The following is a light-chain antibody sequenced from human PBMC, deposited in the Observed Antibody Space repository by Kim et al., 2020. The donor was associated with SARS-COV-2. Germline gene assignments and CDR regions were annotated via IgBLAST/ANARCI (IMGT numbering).Light chain of an antibody. CDR1: KLGDKY. CDR3: QAWDSSTVV. CDR2: QAS. V-gene: IGLV3-1*01. Sequence: VSPGQTASITCSGDKLGDKYACWYQQKPGQSPVLVIYQASKRPSGIPERFSGSNSGNTATLTISGTQAMDEADYYCQAWDSSTVVFGGGTQLTVL. J-gene: IGLJ2*01.